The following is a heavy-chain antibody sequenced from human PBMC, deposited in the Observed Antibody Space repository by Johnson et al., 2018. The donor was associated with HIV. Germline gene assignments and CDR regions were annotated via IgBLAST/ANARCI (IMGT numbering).Heavy chain of an antibody. V-gene: IGHV3-30*19. CDR3: ARGGGYYYDSGPDAFDI. J-gene: IGHJ3*02. CDR1: GFTFRNYG. Sequence: QVQLMESGGGVVQPGGSLRLSCAASGFTFRNYGMHWVRQAPGKGLEWVAVISYNGSEKYYADSVKGRLTISRDNSKNTLYLQMNSLRPEDTAVYYCARGGGYYYDSGPDAFDIWGQGTMVTVSS. D-gene: IGHD3-22*01. CDR2: ISYNGSEK.